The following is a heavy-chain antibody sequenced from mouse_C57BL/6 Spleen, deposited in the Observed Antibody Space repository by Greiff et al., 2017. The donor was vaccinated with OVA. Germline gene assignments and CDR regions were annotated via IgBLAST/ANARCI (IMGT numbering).Heavy chain of an antibody. CDR2: ISSGSSTI. Sequence: DVMLVESGGGLVKPGGSLKLSCAASGFTFSDYGMHWVRQAPEKGLEWVAYISSGSSTIYYADTVKGRFTISRDNAKNTLFLQMTSLRSEDTAMYYCARPGSSRLDYWGQGTTLTVSS. J-gene: IGHJ2*01. V-gene: IGHV5-17*01. CDR3: ARPGSSRLDY. CDR1: GFTFSDYG. D-gene: IGHD1-1*01.